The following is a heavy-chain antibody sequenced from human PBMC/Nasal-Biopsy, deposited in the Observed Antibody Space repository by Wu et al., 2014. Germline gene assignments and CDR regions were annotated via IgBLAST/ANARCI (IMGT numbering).Heavy chain of an antibody. V-gene: IGHV1-8*01. J-gene: IGHJ4*02. Sequence: VKVSCKASGYYFTNYDINWVRQATGQGLEWMGWMNPNTGHTDFAQKFRGRVTMTRDTSIGTAYMELSSLRSEDTAVYYCARGSPYSSSPIPLYYFDFWGQGTLVTVSS. CDR3: ARGSPYSSSPIPLYYFDF. D-gene: IGHD6-6*01. CDR2: MNPNTGHT. CDR1: GYYFTNYD.